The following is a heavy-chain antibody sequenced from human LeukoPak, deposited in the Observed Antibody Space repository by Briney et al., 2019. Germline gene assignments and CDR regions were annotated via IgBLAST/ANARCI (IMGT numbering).Heavy chain of an antibody. J-gene: IGHJ4*02. V-gene: IGHV3-20*04. CDR3: ARISSWLPLDY. CDR2: INWNGGST. CDR1: GFTLDDYG. D-gene: IGHD6-13*01. Sequence: GGSLRLSCAASGFTLDDYGMSWVRQAPGKGLEWVSGINWNGGSTGYADSVKGRFTISRDNAKNSLYLQMNSLRAEDTALYYCARISSWLPLDYWGQGTLVTVSS.